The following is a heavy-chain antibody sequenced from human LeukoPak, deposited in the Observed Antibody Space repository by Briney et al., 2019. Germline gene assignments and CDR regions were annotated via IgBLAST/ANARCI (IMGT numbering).Heavy chain of an antibody. CDR2: INPNSGGT. J-gene: IGHJ4*02. Sequence: ASVRVSCKASGYTFTGYYMHWVRQAPGQGLEWMGWINPNSGGTNYAQKFQGRVTMTRDTSIGTAYMELSRLRSDDTAVYYCASNVFYGGNLQYYFDYWGQGTLVTVSS. D-gene: IGHD4-23*01. CDR1: GYTFTGYY. CDR3: ASNVFYGGNLQYYFDY. V-gene: IGHV1-2*02.